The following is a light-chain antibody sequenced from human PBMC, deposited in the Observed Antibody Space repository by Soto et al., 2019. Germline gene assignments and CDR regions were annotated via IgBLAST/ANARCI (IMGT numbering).Light chain of an antibody. CDR2: WAS. CDR3: QQYYNTPYT. V-gene: IGKV4-1*01. Sequence: DVVLTQSPDSLPVSLGERATINCKSSQSLLYSSNNKNYLAWYQQNPGQPPKLLIYWASTRESGVPARFSGSRSGTDFPLTIRGLQAEDVAVYYCQQYYNTPYTFGQGTKLEIK. CDR1: QSLLYSSNNKNY. J-gene: IGKJ2*01.